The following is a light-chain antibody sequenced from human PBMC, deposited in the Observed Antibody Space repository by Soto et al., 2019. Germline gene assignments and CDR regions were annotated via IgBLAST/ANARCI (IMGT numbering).Light chain of an antibody. CDR1: QSVSSN. J-gene: IGKJ5*01. CDR2: DAS. Sequence: EIVMTHSLATLSLSPCERATLSCRASQSVSSNLAWYQQKPGQAPRLLIYDASSRAVGIPDRFSGSGSGTDFTLTISRLEPEDFAVYYCQQHGSSPITFGQGTRLEI. CDR3: QQHGSSPIT. V-gene: IGKV3-20*01.